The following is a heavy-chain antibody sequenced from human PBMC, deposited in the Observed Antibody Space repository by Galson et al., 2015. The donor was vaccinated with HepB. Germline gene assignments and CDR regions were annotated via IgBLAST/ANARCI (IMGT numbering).Heavy chain of an antibody. D-gene: IGHD1-7*01. V-gene: IGHV3-15*01. CDR3: TTVDWTYKRSGYFDF. J-gene: IGHJ4*02. CDR1: GFTFSKAW. Sequence: SLRLSCAASGFTFSKAWMSWVRQTPGKGLEWVGRIKDITDGGTTDYAAPVKGRFTVSRDDSINTLYPHMNSLQTEDTAVYYCTTVDWTYKRSGYFDFWGQGTLVTVSS. CDR2: IKDITDGGTT.